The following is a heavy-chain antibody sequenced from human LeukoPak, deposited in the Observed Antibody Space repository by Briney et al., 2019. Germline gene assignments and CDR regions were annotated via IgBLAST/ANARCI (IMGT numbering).Heavy chain of an antibody. V-gene: IGHV1-18*01. J-gene: IGHJ6*02. CDR3: AREDGDYTDYYYGMDV. D-gene: IGHD4-17*01. Sequence: ASVKVSCKASGYTFTSYGISWVRQAPGQGLEWMGWISAYNGNTNYAQKLQGRVTMTTDTSTSTAYMELSSLRSEDTAVYYCAREDGDYTDYYYGMDVWGQGTTVTVSS. CDR1: GYTFTSYG. CDR2: ISAYNGNT.